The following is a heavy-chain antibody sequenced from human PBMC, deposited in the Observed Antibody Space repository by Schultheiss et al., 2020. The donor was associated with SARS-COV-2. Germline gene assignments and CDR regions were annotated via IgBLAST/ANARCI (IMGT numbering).Heavy chain of an antibody. V-gene: IGHV4-39*01. CDR3: ARRGRRYDILTGYLPDNWFDP. Sequence: SETLSLTCTVSGGSISGSSYYWGWIRQPPGKGLEWIGSIYYSGSTYYNPSLKSRVTISVDTSKNQFSLKLSSVTAADTAVYYCARRGRRYDILTGYLPDNWFDPWGQGTLVTVSS. D-gene: IGHD3-9*01. CDR2: IYYSGST. CDR1: GGSISGSSYY. J-gene: IGHJ5*02.